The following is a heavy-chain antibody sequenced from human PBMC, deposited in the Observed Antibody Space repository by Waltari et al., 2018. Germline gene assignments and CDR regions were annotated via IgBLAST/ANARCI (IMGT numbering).Heavy chain of an antibody. CDR2: IRYDGSNK. CDR3: AKSAAMVTHYFDY. D-gene: IGHD5-18*01. V-gene: IGHV3-30*02. Sequence: QVQLVESGGGVVQPGGSLRLSCAASGFTFSSYGMHWVRQAPGKGLEWVAFIRYDGSNKYYADSVKGRFIISRDNSKNTLYLQMNSLRAEDTAVYYCAKSAAMVTHYFDYWGQGTLVTVSS. CDR1: GFTFSSYG. J-gene: IGHJ4*02.